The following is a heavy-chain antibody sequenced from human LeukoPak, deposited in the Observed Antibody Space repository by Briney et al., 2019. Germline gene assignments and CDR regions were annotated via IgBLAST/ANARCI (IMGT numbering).Heavy chain of an antibody. CDR2: IWYDGGKT. CDR1: GFTFSSYG. Sequence: GGSLRLSCATSGFTFSSYGMHWVRQAPGKGLEWVADIWYDGGKTYYADSVKGRFTISRDYSKNTLYLQMNNLRAEDTAVYYCAKDLSYGSPWFDPWGQGTLVTVSS. D-gene: IGHD3-10*01. CDR3: AKDLSYGSPWFDP. V-gene: IGHV3-33*03. J-gene: IGHJ5*02.